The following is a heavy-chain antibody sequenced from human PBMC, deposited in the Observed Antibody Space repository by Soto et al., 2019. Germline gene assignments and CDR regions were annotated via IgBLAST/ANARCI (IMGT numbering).Heavy chain of an antibody. D-gene: IGHD4-17*01. Sequence: QVQLVQSGAEVKKPGSSVKVSCKASGGTFSSYAISWVRQAPGQGLEWMGGIIPIFGTANYAQKFQGRVTITADESTSTAYMELRSLRYENTAVYYCARGRDPTTVTTYFDYWGQGTLVTVSS. V-gene: IGHV1-69*01. J-gene: IGHJ4*02. CDR2: IIPIFGTA. CDR3: ARGRDPTTVTTYFDY. CDR1: GGTFSSYA.